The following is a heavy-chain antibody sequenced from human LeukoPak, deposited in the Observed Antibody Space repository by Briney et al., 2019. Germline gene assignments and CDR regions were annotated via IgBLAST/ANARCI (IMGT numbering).Heavy chain of an antibody. CDR1: GFTLSSYG. D-gene: IGHD6-13*01. Sequence: SCAASGFTLSSYGMHWVRQAPGKGLEWVAVIWYDGSNKYYADSVKGRFTISRDNSKNTLYLQMNSLRAEDTAVYYCAKEPSSSWYSYYYYMDVWGKGTTVTVSS. CDR2: IWYDGSNK. CDR3: AKEPSSSWYSYYYYMDV. J-gene: IGHJ6*03. V-gene: IGHV3-33*06.